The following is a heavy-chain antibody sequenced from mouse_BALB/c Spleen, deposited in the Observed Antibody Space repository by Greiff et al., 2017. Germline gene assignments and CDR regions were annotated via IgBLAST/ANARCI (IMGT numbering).Heavy chain of an antibody. CDR3: ARSGGLRPLCYAMDY. V-gene: IGHV5-17*02. CDR2: ISSGSSTI. D-gene: IGHD2-4*01. CDR1: GFTFSSFG. Sequence: EVHLVESGGGLVQPGGSRKLSCAASGFTFSSFGMPWVRQAPEKGLEWVAYISSGSSTIYYADTVKGRFTISRDNPKNTLFLQMTSLRAEDTAMFYCARSGGLRPLCYAMDYWGQGTSVTVSS. J-gene: IGHJ4*01.